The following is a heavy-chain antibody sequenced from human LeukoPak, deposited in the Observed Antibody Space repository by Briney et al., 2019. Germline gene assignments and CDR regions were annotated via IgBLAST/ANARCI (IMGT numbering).Heavy chain of an antibody. Sequence: GESLKISCKGSGYYLTSYWIGWVRQMPGKGLEWMGIIFPGDSDARYSPSFQGQVTISVDGSISTAYLQWSSLKASDTAMYYCARRNGNYFDYWGQGTPVTVSS. CDR1: GYYLTSYW. CDR2: IFPGDSDA. CDR3: ARRNGNYFDY. J-gene: IGHJ4*02. D-gene: IGHD1-1*01. V-gene: IGHV5-51*01.